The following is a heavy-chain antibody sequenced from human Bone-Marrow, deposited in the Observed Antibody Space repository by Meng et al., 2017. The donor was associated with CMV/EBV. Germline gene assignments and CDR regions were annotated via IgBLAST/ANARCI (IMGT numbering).Heavy chain of an antibody. CDR2: INPNSGGT. J-gene: IGHJ4*02. CDR3: ARTRKDSSSSHYFDY. CDR1: GYTFTGYY. Sequence: ASVKVSCKASGYTFTGYYMHWVRQAPGQGLEWMGWINPNSGGTNYAQKFQGRVTMTRDTSISTAYMELSRLRSDDTAVYYCARTRKDSSSSHYFDYWGQGKRVTGAS. V-gene: IGHV1-2*02. D-gene: IGHD6-6*01.